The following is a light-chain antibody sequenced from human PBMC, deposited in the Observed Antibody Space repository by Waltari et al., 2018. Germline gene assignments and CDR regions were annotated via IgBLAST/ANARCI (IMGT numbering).Light chain of an antibody. CDR2: AAS. CDR1: QSASSSY. CDR3: QHYGWSSWT. Sequence: DIVLTQSPGTLSLSPGERATLSCMASQSASSSYLAWYQQKPGQAPRLLIYAASTRATGIPDRFSGSGSGTDFTLTISSLEPEDFAVYYCQHYGWSSWTFGQGTKVVIK. J-gene: IGKJ1*01. V-gene: IGKV3-20*01.